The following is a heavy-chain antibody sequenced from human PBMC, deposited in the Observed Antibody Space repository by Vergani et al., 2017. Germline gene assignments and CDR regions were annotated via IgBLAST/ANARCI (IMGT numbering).Heavy chain of an antibody. CDR3: AKDRDGSGSYYKGALDY. J-gene: IGHJ4*02. V-gene: IGHV3-23*04. Sequence: VQLVESGGGLVKPGGSLRLSCAASGFTFSDYYMSWIRQAPGKGLEWVSAISGSGGSTYYADSVKGRFTISRDNSKNTLYLQMNSLRAEDTAVYYCAKDRDGSGSYYKGALDYWGQGTLVTVSS. CDR2: ISGSGGST. D-gene: IGHD3-10*01. CDR1: GFTFSDYY.